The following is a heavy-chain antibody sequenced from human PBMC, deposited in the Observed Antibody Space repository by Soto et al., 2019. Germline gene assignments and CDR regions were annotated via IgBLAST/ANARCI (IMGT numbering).Heavy chain of an antibody. J-gene: IGHJ6*02. CDR2: IYYSGST. V-gene: IGHV4-39*01. Sequence: PSETLSLTCTVSGGSISSSSYYWGWIRQPPGKGLEWIGSIYYSGSTYYNPSLKSRVTISVDTSKNQFSLKLSSVTAADTAVFFFAGIYGSGRYHYFYFGMDVWGQGTTVTVS. CDR1: GGSISSSSYY. CDR3: AGIYGSGRYHYFYFGMDV. D-gene: IGHD3-10*01.